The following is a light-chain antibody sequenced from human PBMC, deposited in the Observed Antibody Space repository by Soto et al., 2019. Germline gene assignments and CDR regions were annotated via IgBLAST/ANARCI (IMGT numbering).Light chain of an antibody. CDR3: QSYDISLSGVV. J-gene: IGLJ2*01. V-gene: IGLV1-40*01. CDR1: SSSIGAGYD. CDR2: GNR. Sequence: QSVLTQPPSVSGAPGQRVTISCTGSSSSIGAGYDVHWYQHLPGTAPKVLIYGNRHRPSGVPDRFSGSKSGTSASLAITGLQADDEADYYCQSYDISLSGVVFGGGTQLTVL.